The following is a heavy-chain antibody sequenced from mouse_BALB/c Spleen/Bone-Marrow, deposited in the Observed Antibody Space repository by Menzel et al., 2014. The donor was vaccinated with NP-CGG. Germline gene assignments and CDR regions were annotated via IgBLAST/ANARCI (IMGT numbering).Heavy chain of an antibody. CDR1: GFTFSSYG. CDR3: ALNWDSAY. CDR2: INNGGTYT. J-gene: IGHJ3*01. Sequence: DVKLVESGGDLVKPGGSLKLSCAASGFTFSSYGMSWVRQTPDKRLEWVATINNGGTYTYYPDSVKGRFTISRDNAKNTLYLQMSSLKSEGTAMYYCALNWDSAYWGQGTLVTVSA. D-gene: IGHD4-1*02. V-gene: IGHV5-6*02.